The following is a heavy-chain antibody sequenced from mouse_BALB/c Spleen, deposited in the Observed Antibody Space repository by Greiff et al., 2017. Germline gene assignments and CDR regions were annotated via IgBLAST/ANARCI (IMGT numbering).Heavy chain of an antibody. D-gene: IGHD1-1*01. Sequence: EVKLMESGGGLVKPGGSLKLSCAASGFTFSDYYMYWVRQTPEKRLEWVATISDGGSYTYYPDSVKGRFTISRDNAKNNLYLQMSSLKSEDTAMYYCARDDGPTGAMDYWGQGTSVTVSS. V-gene: IGHV5-4*02. J-gene: IGHJ4*01. CDR3: ARDDGPTGAMDY. CDR2: ISDGGSYT. CDR1: GFTFSDYY.